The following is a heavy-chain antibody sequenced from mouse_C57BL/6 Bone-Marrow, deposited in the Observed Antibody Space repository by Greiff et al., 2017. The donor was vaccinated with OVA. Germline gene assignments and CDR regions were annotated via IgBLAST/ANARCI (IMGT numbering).Heavy chain of an antibody. CDR2: INPNNGGT. CDR3: ARPTTVVDFDV. CDR1: GYTFTDYY. Sequence: EVQLQQSGPELVKPGASVKISCKASGYTFTDYYMNWVKQSHGKSLEWIGDINPNNGGTSYNQKFKGKATLTVDKSSSTAYMELRSLTSEDSAVYYCARPTTVVDFDVWGTGTTVTVSS. J-gene: IGHJ1*03. D-gene: IGHD1-1*01. V-gene: IGHV1-26*01.